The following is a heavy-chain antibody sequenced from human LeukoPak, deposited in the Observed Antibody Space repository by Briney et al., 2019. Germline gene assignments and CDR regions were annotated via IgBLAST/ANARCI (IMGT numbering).Heavy chain of an antibody. Sequence: GGSLRLSCAASGFTVSTNYMSWVRQAPGKGLEWVSVIYSGGSSFYTDSVKGRFTISRDNSKNTLYLQMNSLRAEDTAVYYCARVGGANNYFDYWGQGTLVTVSS. J-gene: IGHJ4*02. V-gene: IGHV3-66*01. CDR1: GFTVSTNY. CDR2: IYSGGSS. CDR3: ARVGGANNYFDY. D-gene: IGHD4/OR15-4a*01.